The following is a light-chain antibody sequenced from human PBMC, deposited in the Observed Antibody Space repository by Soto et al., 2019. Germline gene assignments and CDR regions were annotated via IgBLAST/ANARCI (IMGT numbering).Light chain of an antibody. Sequence: QSALTQPASVSGSAGQSITISCSGTMRDVGAYNLVSWYQQHPGTAPKLIIYEVRNRPSGISSRFSGSRSGNTASLTISGLQPEDEGDYYCQTWGTGIWVFGGGTKLTVL. V-gene: IGLV2-14*01. CDR1: MRDVGAYNL. J-gene: IGLJ3*02. CDR2: EVR. CDR3: QTWGTGIWV.